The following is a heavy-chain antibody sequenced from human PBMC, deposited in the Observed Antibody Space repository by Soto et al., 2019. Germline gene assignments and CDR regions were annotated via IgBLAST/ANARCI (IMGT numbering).Heavy chain of an antibody. Sequence: QVQLQESSPGLVKPSGTLSLTCAVSAGSISSSSWWSWVRQPPGKGLEWIGEIYHSGSTTYSPSLKTPVTISVDKSKNQFSLKLSSVTAADTAVYYCARRGDGSGSLDYWGRGTLVTVSS. D-gene: IGHD3-10*01. J-gene: IGHJ4*02. CDR2: IYHSGST. CDR3: ARRGDGSGSLDY. CDR1: AGSISSSSW. V-gene: IGHV4-4*02.